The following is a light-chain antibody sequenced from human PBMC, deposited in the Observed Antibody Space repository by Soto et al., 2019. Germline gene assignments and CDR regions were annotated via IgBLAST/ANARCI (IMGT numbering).Light chain of an antibody. CDR2: DVS. V-gene: IGLV2-11*01. CDR3: GSYAHSNTGV. CDR1: SSDVGCYNF. J-gene: IGLJ1*01. Sequence: QSALTQPRSVSGSPGQSVTISCTGTSSDVGCYNFVSWYQQHPVKAPKLMIYDVSKRPSGVPDSFSGSKSGNTASLTISGLQAEDEAAYFCGSYAHSNTGVFSTGTKLTV.